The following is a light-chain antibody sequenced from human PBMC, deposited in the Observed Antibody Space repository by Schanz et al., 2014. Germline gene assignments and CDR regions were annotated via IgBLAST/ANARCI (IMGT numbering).Light chain of an antibody. J-gene: IGKJ1*01. CDR3: QHYGSSLWT. V-gene: IGKV3-20*01. CDR1: QSVSGSD. CDR2: GAS. Sequence: EIVLTQSPGTLSLSPGERATLSCRASQSVSGSDLAWYQQRPGQPPRLLIYGASSRATGIPDRFSGSGSGTDFTLTISRLEPEDFAVYYCQHYGSSLWTFGQGTKVEIK.